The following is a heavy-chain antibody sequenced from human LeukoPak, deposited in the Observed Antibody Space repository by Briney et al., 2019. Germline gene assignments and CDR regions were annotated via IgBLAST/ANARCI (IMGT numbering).Heavy chain of an antibody. CDR3: ARDRWIVVVVADYYYYYGMDV. CDR2: VYSGGST. V-gene: IGHV3-66*01. Sequence: GGSLRLSCAASGFTVSNNYMSWVRQAPGKGLEWVSFVYSGGSTYYADSVKGRFTISRDNSKNTLYPQMDSLRAEDTAVYYCARDRWIVVVVADYYYYYGMDVWGQGTTVTVSS. J-gene: IGHJ6*02. D-gene: IGHD2-15*01. CDR1: GFTVSNNY.